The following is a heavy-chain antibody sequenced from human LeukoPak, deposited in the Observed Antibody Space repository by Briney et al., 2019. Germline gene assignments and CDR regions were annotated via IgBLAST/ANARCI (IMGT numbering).Heavy chain of an antibody. J-gene: IGHJ4*02. D-gene: IGHD3-16*01. CDR3: ARDVWVRSGYFDH. Sequence: GGSLRLSCAASGFTSSSYSMNWVRQAPGKGLEWVSSISSSSSYIYYADSVKGRFTISRDNARNSLYLQMNSLRAEDTAVYYCARDVWVRSGYFDHWGQGTLVTVSS. V-gene: IGHV3-21*01. CDR2: ISSSSSYI. CDR1: GFTSSSYS.